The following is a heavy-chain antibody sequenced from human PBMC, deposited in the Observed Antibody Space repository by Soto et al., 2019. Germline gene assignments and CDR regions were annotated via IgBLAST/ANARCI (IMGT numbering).Heavy chain of an antibody. CDR1: GFTFSTYA. D-gene: IGHD1-26*01. J-gene: IGHJ5*02. CDR3: AKFSAVRATEGNWFDP. Sequence: PXGSLRLSCAASGFTFSTYAMSGAGQAPGKGMEWVSGISGSGGNTYYADSVKGRFTISRDNSKNTLFLQMNSLRVEDTAIYYCAKFSAVRATEGNWFDPSRHGTLVTVS. V-gene: IGHV3-23*01. CDR2: ISGSGGNT.